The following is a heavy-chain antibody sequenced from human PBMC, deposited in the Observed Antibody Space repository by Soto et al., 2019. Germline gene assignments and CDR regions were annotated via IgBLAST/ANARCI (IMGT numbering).Heavy chain of an antibody. V-gene: IGHV3-33*01. J-gene: IGHJ4*02. CDR3: ARAMVRGPRYYFDY. Sequence: QVQLVESGGGVVQPGRSLRLSCAASGFTFSSYGMHWVRQAPGKGLEWVAVIWYDGSNKYYADSVKGRFTISRDNSKNTLYLQMNSLRAEDTAVYYCARAMVRGPRYYFDYWGQGTLVTVSS. CDR2: IWYDGSNK. D-gene: IGHD3-10*01. CDR1: GFTFSSYG.